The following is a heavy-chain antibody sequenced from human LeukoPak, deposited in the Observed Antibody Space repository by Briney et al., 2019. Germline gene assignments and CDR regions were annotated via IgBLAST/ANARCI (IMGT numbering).Heavy chain of an antibody. CDR2: IYYSGST. CDR1: GGSISSYY. D-gene: IGHD2-15*01. Sequence: SETLSLTCTVSGGSISSYYWSWIRQPPGKGLEWIGYIYYSGSTNYNPSLKSRVTISVDTSKNQFSLKLSSVTAADTAVYYCARAICSGGSCYSGPLDPWGQGTLVTVSS. J-gene: IGHJ5*02. CDR3: ARAICSGGSCYSGPLDP. V-gene: IGHV4-59*01.